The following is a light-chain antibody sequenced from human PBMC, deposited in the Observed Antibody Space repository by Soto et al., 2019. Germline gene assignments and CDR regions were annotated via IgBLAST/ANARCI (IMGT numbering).Light chain of an antibody. CDR1: QSVSSSY. Sequence: EIVLTQSPGTLSLSPGERATLSCRASQSVSSSYLAWYQQKPGQAPRLLIYGASSSATGIPDRFSGSGSGSAFTLTISGLEPEEFEEYYCQKYGYSITFGQGTKVEIK. CDR3: QKYGYSIT. J-gene: IGKJ1*01. CDR2: GAS. V-gene: IGKV3-20*01.